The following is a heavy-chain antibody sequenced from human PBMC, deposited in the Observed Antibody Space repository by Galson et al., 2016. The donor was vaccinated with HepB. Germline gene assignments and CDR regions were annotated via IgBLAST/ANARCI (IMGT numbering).Heavy chain of an antibody. J-gene: IGHJ4*02. CDR3: ARGLYCSRTTCYTAPFEY. D-gene: IGHD2-2*02. CDR2: INHRGNT. CDR1: GGPSSDYF. V-gene: IGHV4-34*01. Sequence: SETLSLTCGVYGGPSSDYFWNWIRQAPGKGLEWIGEINHRGNTNYNPSLKSRVSMSVDTSKNQFSLRLNSVTAADTAVYYCARGLYCSRTTCYTAPFEYWGQGAPVTVSS.